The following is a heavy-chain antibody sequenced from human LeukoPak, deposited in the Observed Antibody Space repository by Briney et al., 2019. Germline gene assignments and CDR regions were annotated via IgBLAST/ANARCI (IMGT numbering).Heavy chain of an antibody. CDR2: IYHSGSS. CDR1: GGSISSGGYY. Sequence: SETLSLTCTVSGGSISSGGYYWSWIRQPPGKGLEWIGYIYHSGSSYYNPSLRSRVTISVDTSKNHFSLKLSSVTAADTAVYYCARNRDGYNSFDYWGQGTLVTVSS. D-gene: IGHD5-24*01. V-gene: IGHV4-30-2*05. CDR3: ARNRDGYNSFDY. J-gene: IGHJ4*02.